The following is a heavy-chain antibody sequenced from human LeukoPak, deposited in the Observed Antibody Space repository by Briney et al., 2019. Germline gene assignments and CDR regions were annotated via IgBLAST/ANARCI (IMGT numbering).Heavy chain of an antibody. D-gene: IGHD3-10*01. CDR2: VDHSFGTT. CDR1: GFTFSSYA. CDR3: AKALLSGSFNFDY. Sequence: GGSLRLSCAASGFTFSSYAMSWVRLAPGKGLEWVSTVDHSFGTTHYADSVEGRFAISRDDSENTVSLQMNSLRVEDTALYYCAKALLSGSFNFDYWGQGTLVTVSS. J-gene: IGHJ4*02. V-gene: IGHV3-23*01.